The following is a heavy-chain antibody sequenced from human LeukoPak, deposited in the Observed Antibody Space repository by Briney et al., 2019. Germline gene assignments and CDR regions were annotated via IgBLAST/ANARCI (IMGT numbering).Heavy chain of an antibody. V-gene: IGHV3-23*01. CDR3: AKRSGYTTGWFFDY. Sequence: GGSLRLSCAASGFSFSSYAMSWVRQAPGKGLEWVSSISGSGDNTYYAESVKGRFTISRDNSKNTLFLQMNSLRAEDTAVFYCAKRSGYTTGWFFDYWGQGTLVTVYS. CDR2: ISGSGDNT. D-gene: IGHD6-19*01. CDR1: GFSFSSYA. J-gene: IGHJ4*02.